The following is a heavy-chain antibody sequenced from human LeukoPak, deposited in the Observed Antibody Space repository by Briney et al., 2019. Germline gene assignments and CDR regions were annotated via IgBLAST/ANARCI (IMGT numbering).Heavy chain of an antibody. Sequence: ASVKVSCKTSGYTFTTYYIHWVRQAPGQGLEWMGVINPNGGGTPYVAKFQGRVTMTRDTSTSTVYMQLSSLTSEDMAVYYCARDPSGSWQRFDYWGQGTLVTVSS. CDR3: ARDPSGSWQRFDY. J-gene: IGHJ4*02. CDR2: INPNGGGT. D-gene: IGHD1-26*01. V-gene: IGHV1-46*01. CDR1: GYTFTTYY.